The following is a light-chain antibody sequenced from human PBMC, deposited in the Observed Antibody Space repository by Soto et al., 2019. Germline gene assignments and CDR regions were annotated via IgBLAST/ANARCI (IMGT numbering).Light chain of an antibody. CDR3: QQYNNWPPSIT. V-gene: IGKV3-15*01. J-gene: IGKJ5*01. Sequence: EIGMTQSPATLSVSPGERATLSCRASQSVSSTLAWYQQKPGQGPRLLLYGAATRATGTPTRFSGSWSGTDFTLTISSLQSEAFAVYYCQQYNNWPPSITFGQGTRLEIK. CDR2: GAA. CDR1: QSVSST.